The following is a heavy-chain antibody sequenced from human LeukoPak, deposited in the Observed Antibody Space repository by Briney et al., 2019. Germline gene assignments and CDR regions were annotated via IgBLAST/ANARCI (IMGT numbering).Heavy chain of an antibody. CDR3: ARGPDTSTWYYYYMDV. CDR2: IYYSGST. CDR1: GGSISSYY. D-gene: IGHD6-13*01. J-gene: IGHJ6*03. Sequence: PSETLSLTCTGSGGSISSYYWSWIRLPPGKGLEWIGDIYYSGSTNYNPSLKSRVTISVDTSKNQFSLKLSSVTAADTAVYYCARGPDTSTWYYYYMDVWGKGTTVTVSS. V-gene: IGHV4-59*01.